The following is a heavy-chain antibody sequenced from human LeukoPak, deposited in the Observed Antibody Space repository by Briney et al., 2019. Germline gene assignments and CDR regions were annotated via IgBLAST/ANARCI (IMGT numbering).Heavy chain of an antibody. CDR2: INPNSGGT. J-gene: IGHJ5*02. CDR3: ARVRTLSNWFDP. Sequence: ASVKVSCKASGYTFTGYYVHWVRQAPGQGLEWIGRINPNSGGTNYAQKFQGRVTMTRDTSISTAYMELSRLRSDDTAVYYCARVRTLSNWFDPWGQGTLVTVSS. V-gene: IGHV1-2*06. CDR1: GYTFTGYY. D-gene: IGHD2-15*01.